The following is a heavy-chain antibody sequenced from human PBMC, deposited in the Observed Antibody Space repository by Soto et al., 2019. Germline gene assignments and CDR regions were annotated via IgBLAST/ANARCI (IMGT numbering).Heavy chain of an antibody. Sequence: GASVKVSCKASGYTFTSYYMHWVRQAPGQGLEWMGIINPSGGSTSYAQKFQGRVTMTRDTSTSTVYMELSSLRSEDTAVYYCARERIAAADPGAAYYYYGMDVWGQGTTVTVS. J-gene: IGHJ6*02. CDR1: GYTFTSYY. CDR3: ARERIAAADPGAAYYYYGMDV. V-gene: IGHV1-46*01. CDR2: INPSGGST. D-gene: IGHD6-13*01.